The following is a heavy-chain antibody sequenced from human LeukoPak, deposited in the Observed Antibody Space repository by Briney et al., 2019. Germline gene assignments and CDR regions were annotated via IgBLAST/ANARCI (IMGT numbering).Heavy chain of an antibody. D-gene: IGHD3-10*01. J-gene: IGHJ6*03. Sequence: GASVKVSCKASGGTFSSYAISWVRQAPGQGLEWMGWINPNSGGTNYAQKFQGRVTMTRDTSISTAYMELSRLRSDDTAVYYCARGRYYYGSGSYYTTRAYYMDVWGKGTTVTVSS. CDR2: INPNSGGT. CDR3: ARGRYYYGSGSYYTTRAYYMDV. CDR1: GGTFSSYA. V-gene: IGHV1-2*02.